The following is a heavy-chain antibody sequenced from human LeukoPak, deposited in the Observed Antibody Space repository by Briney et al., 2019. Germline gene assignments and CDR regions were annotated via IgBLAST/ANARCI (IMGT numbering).Heavy chain of an antibody. D-gene: IGHD2-2*01. Sequence: GASVKVSCKASGYTFTSYDINWVRQATGQGLEWMGWMNPNSGNTGYAQKFQGRVTMTRNTSISTAYMELSSLRSEDTAVYYCARGVPVRGVVPAARRTGYNWFDPWGQGTLVIVSS. CDR3: ARGVPVRGVVPAARRTGYNWFDP. V-gene: IGHV1-8*01. CDR2: MNPNSGNT. CDR1: GYTFTSYD. J-gene: IGHJ5*02.